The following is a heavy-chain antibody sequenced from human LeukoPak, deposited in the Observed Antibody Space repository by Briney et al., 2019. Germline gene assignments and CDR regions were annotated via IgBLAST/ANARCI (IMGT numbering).Heavy chain of an antibody. CDR2: IKRKSDGGTT. Sequence: PGGSLRLSCAASGFTFSNAWMSWVRQVPGKGLEWVGRIKRKSDGGTTDYAAPVKGRFTISRDDSKNTLYLQMNSLKSEDTAVYYCTTELDVRPNHYWGQGTLVTVSS. V-gene: IGHV3-15*01. D-gene: IGHD1-14*01. CDR1: GFTFSNAW. J-gene: IGHJ4*02. CDR3: TTELDVRPNHY.